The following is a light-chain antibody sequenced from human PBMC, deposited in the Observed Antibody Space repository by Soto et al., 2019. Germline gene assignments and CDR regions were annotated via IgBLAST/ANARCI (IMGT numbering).Light chain of an antibody. CDR1: QSISSY. CDR3: QQSFSTPYT. CDR2: GSF. J-gene: IGKJ2*01. V-gene: IGKV1-39*01. Sequence: DIHMTQSPSSLSLSVGDRVTITCRAGQSISSYLNWYQQKPGKAPKLLIYGSFTLQSGVPSRFSGSGSGTDFTLTISSLQTEDFATYYGQQSFSTPYTVGQGTNLEIK.